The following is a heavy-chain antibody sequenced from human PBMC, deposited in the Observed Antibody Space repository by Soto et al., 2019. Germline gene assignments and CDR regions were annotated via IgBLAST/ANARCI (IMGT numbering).Heavy chain of an antibody. CDR1: GCTFSTYA. CDR2: INPSGGRT. J-gene: IGHJ4*02. CDR3: AGLYHYDSSGYYDY. V-gene: IGHV1-46*01. D-gene: IGHD3-22*01. Sequence: ASVKVSCKASGCTFSTYAMHWVRQAPGQGLEWMGIINPSGGRTTYAQKFQGRVTMTRDTSTSTFHMELSSLTSEDTAVYYCAGLYHYDSSGYYDYWGQGTLVTVPQ.